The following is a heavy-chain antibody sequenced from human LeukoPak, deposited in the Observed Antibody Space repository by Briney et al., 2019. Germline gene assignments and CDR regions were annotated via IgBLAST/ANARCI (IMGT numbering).Heavy chain of an antibody. V-gene: IGHV3-49*04. D-gene: IGHD3-16*01. Sequence: GGSLRLSCTASGFTFGDYAMSWVRQAPGKGLEWVGFIRSKAYGGTTEYAASVKGRFTISRDDSKSIAYLQMNSLKTEDTAVYYCTRVTARLFDYWGQGTLVTVSS. J-gene: IGHJ4*02. CDR2: IRSKAYGGTT. CDR1: GFTFGDYA. CDR3: TRVTARLFDY.